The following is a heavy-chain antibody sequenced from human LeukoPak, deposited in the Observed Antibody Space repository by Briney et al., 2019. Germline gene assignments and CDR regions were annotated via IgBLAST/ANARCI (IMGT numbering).Heavy chain of an antibody. CDR1: GFTFSSYE. D-gene: IGHD2-2*01. J-gene: IGHJ6*04. V-gene: IGHV3-48*03. Sequence: GGSLRLSCAASGFTFSSYEMNWVRQAPGKGLEWVSYISSSGSTIYYADSVKGRFTISRDNAKNSLYLQMNSLRAEDTAVYYCARSYCSSTSRYPQDYGMDVWGKGTTVTVSS. CDR2: ISSSGSTI. CDR3: ARSYCSSTSRYPQDYGMDV.